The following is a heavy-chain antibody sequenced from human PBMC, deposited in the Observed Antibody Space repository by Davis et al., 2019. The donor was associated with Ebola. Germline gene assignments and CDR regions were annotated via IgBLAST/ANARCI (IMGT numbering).Heavy chain of an antibody. CDR3: AKDTLTDYTFDY. CDR1: GFTFDDYT. V-gene: IGHV3-43*01. Sequence: GESLKISCAASGFTFDDYTMHWVRQAPGKGLEWVSLISWDGGSTYYADSVKGRFTISRDNSKNSLYLQMNSLRTEDTALYYCAKDTLTDYTFDYWGQGTLVTVSS. J-gene: IGHJ4*02. CDR2: ISWDGGST. D-gene: IGHD4-11*01.